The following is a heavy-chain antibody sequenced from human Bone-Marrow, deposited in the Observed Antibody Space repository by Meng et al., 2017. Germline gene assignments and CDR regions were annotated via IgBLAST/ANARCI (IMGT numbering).Heavy chain of an antibody. J-gene: IGHJ4*02. CDR2: IKSKPDGGTT. CDR3: TGHIDY. Sequence: EVQLVESGGGLVKPGGSLRLSCEGFGFTFSNAYMTWVRQVPGKRLEWVGRIKSKPDGGTTDYAAPVKGRFTISRDDSKNTMYLQMNSLKTEDTAVYYCTGHIDYWGRGTLVTVSS. V-gene: IGHV3-15*01. D-gene: IGHD3/OR15-3a*01. CDR1: GFTFSNAY.